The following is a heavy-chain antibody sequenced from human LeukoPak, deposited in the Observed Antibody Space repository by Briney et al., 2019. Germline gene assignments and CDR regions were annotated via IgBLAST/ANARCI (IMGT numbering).Heavy chain of an antibody. CDR3: AKDREWSPGYFDY. J-gene: IGHJ4*02. V-gene: IGHV3-30*02. D-gene: IGHD3-3*01. CDR1: GFIFSIFG. Sequence: GGSLRLSCEASGFIFSIFGMHWVRQAPGKGLEWVAFVRYDGSKTYYAESVEGRFTISRDNSKNTLYMQMSSLTAEDTAVYYCAKDREWSPGYFDYWGQGTLVSVSS. CDR2: VRYDGSKT.